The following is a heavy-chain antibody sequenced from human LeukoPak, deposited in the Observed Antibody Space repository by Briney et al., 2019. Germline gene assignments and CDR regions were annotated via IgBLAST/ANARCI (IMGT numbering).Heavy chain of an antibody. V-gene: IGHV1-8*01. CDR3: ARGYCSGGSCYSDYGDYFSGWLDP. J-gene: IGHJ5*02. CDR1: GYTFTSYD. D-gene: IGHD2-15*01. CDR2: MNPNSGNT. Sequence: ASVKVSCKASGYTFTSYDINWVRQATGQGLEWMGWMNPNSGNTGYAQKFQGRVTMTRNTSISTAYMELSSLRSEDTAVYYCARGYCSGGSCYSDYGDYFSGWLDPWGQGTLVTVSS.